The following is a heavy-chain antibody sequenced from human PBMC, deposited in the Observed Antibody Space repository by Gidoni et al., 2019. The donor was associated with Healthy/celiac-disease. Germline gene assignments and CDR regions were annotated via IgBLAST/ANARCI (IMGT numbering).Heavy chain of an antibody. D-gene: IGHD4-17*01. V-gene: IGHV4-38-2*02. Sequence: QVQLQESGTGLVKPSATLSITCTASGYSISCGYYWGWIRQPPGKGLEGIGSVYHSGSTYYNPSLKRRVTISVDTSKNQFSLKLSSVTAADTAVYYCARVPHDYGGNSYFDYCGQGTLVTVSS. J-gene: IGHJ4*02. CDR2: VYHSGST. CDR3: ARVPHDYGGNSYFDY. CDR1: GYSISCGYY.